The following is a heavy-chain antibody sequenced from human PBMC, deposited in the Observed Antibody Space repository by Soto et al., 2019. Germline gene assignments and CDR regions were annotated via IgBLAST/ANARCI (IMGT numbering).Heavy chain of an antibody. CDR2: IYWDDDK. V-gene: IGHV2-5*02. CDR1: GFSLSTTGVG. Sequence: QITLKESGPTLVRPTQTLTLTCTFSGFSLSTTGVGVGWIRQPPGKALEWLALIYWDDDKRYSPSLKSRLTITKDTSKNEVILTMTNMDPVDTARYYCAQRLPHYGLGRERGNLFDPWGQGTLVPVSS. J-gene: IGHJ5*02. CDR3: AQRLPHYGLGRERGNLFDP. D-gene: IGHD3-10*01.